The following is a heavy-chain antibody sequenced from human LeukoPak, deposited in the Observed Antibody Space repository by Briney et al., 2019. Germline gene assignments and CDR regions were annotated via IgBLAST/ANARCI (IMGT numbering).Heavy chain of an antibody. Sequence: SETLSLTCAVYGGSFSGYYWSWIRQPPGKGLEWIGEINHSGSTNYNPFLKSRVTISVDTSKNQFSLKLSSVTAADTAVYYCARGRPVNYCSSTSCRKFDYWGQGTLVTVSS. CDR3: ARGRPVNYCSSTSCRKFDY. J-gene: IGHJ4*02. D-gene: IGHD2-2*01. CDR1: GGSFSGYY. CDR2: INHSGST. V-gene: IGHV4-34*01.